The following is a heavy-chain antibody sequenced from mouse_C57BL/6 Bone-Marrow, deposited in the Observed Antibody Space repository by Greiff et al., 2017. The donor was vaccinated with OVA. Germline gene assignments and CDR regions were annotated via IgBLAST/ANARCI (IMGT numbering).Heavy chain of an antibody. V-gene: IGHV5-12*01. Sequence: DVMLVESGGGLVPPGGSLKLSCAASGFPFSDYYMYWVRQTPEKRLAWVAYISNGGGSTYYPDTVKGRFTISRDNAKNTLYLQMSRLKSEDTAMYYCARRGYGSSHWYFDVWGTGTTVTVSS. CDR2: ISNGGGST. J-gene: IGHJ1*03. CDR3: ARRGYGSSHWYFDV. CDR1: GFPFSDYY. D-gene: IGHD1-1*01.